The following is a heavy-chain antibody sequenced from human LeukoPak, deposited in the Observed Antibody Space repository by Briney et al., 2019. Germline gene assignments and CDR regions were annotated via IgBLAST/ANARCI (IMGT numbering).Heavy chain of an antibody. V-gene: IGHV4-31*03. Sequence: SETLSLTCTVSGGSISSGGYYWSWIRQHPGKGLEWIGYIYYSGSTYYNPSLKSRVTISVDTSKNQFSLKLSSVTAADTAVYYCARAEMHYGDYVRGNWFDPGGQGTLVTVS. J-gene: IGHJ5*02. CDR3: ARAEMHYGDYVRGNWFDP. CDR1: GGSISSGGYY. D-gene: IGHD4-17*01. CDR2: IYYSGST.